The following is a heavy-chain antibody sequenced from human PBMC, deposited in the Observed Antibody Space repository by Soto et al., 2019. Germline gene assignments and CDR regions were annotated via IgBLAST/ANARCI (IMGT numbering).Heavy chain of an antibody. CDR2: INPSGRT. J-gene: IGHJ6*02. V-gene: IGHV1-46*01. D-gene: IGHD4-17*01. CDR1: GYTVSSYY. CDR3: ARVGEKAGDPDLDYYYYGMDV. Sequence: ASRKVSSRASGYTVSSYYMHWLREAPGQGLEWMGIINPSGRTSYAQKFQGRVTMPRHTSTSTVYMELSSLRSEDTAVYYCARVGEKAGDPDLDYYYYGMDVWAQGTTPTVPS.